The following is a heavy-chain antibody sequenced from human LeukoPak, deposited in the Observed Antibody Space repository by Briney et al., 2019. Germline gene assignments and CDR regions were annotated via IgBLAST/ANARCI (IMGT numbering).Heavy chain of an antibody. D-gene: IGHD2-8*01. J-gene: IGHJ2*01. CDR2: ISGSGSTT. V-gene: IGHV3-23*01. CDR1: GFTFSTYS. CDR3: AKDRNSVWDGIYWDFVL. Sequence: PGGSLRLSCATSGFTFSTYSLTWVRQAPGKGLEWVSSISGSGSTTYYADSVKGRFTISRDKSRNTLFLQMYSLRAEDTAIYYCAKDRNSVWDGIYWDFVLWGRGTLVTVSS.